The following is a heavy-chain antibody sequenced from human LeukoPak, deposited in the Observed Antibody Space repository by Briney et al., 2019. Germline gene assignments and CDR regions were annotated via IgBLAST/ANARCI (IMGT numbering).Heavy chain of an antibody. CDR1: GFSFSTYA. V-gene: IGHV3-33*01. CDR3: AREILGSGSYPDY. J-gene: IGHJ4*02. CDR2: IWHDASHT. D-gene: IGHD3-10*01. Sequence: SGGSLRLSCAASGFSFSTYAMHWVRQAPGKGLEWVALIWHDASHTFYTDSVKGRFTISRDNSKNTVYLQMNSLGGEDTAVYYCAREILGSGSYPDYWGQGTLVTVSS.